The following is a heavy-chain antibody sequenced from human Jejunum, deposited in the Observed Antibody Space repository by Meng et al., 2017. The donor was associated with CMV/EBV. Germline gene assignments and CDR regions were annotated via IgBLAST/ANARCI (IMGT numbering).Heavy chain of an antibody. D-gene: IGHD3-22*01. V-gene: IGHV4-61*01. CDR3: ARAYTFYFDTPGYYLDH. Sequence: SASSGNYYWSWIRPPPGKELEGIGYLYYSGRTNYNPSLKSRVTISVDTSKNHFSLNLSSLTAADTAVYFCARAYTFYFDTPGYYLDHWGQGMLVTVSS. CDR2: LYYSGRT. J-gene: IGHJ4*02. CDR1: SASSGNYY.